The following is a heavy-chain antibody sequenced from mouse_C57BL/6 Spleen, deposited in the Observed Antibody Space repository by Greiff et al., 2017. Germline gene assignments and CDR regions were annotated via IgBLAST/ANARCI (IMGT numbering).Heavy chain of an antibody. D-gene: IGHD2-4*01. J-gene: IGHJ3*01. Sequence: QVQLQQPGAELVKPGASVKLSCKASGYTFTSSWMHWVKQRPGQGLEWIGMIHPNSGSTTYHEKFKSKATLTVDKPSSTAYMQLSSLTSEDSSVYYCARGGLGGWFAYWGQGTLVTVSA. CDR1: GYTFTSSW. CDR3: ARGGLGGWFAY. CDR2: IHPNSGST. V-gene: IGHV1-64*01.